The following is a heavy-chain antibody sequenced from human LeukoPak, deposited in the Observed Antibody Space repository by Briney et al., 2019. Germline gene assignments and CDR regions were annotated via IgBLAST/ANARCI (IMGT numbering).Heavy chain of an antibody. CDR2: NNWNGGST. D-gene: IGHD6-13*01. CDR3: ARERGIAAAGTFSDY. V-gene: IGHV3-20*04. J-gene: IGHJ4*02. Sequence: GGSLRLACAASGFTFDDYGMSWVRQAPGKGLEWLSGNNWNGGSTGYADSVKGRFTISRDNAKNSLYLQMNSLRAEDTALYYCARERGIAAAGTFSDYWGQGTLVTVSS. CDR1: GFTFDDYG.